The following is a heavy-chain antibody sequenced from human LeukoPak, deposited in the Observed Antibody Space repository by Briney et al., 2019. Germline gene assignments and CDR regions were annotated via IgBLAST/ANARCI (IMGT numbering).Heavy chain of an antibody. J-gene: IGHJ5*02. CDR1: GFTFSDYY. CDR2: ISSSGSTI. Sequence: TGGSLRLSCAASGFTFSDYYMIWIRQAPGKGLEWVSYISSSGSTIYYADSVKGRFTISRDNAKNSLYLQMNSLRAEDTAVYYCARDLRTKDQLLCGPRFDPWGQGTLVTVSS. V-gene: IGHV3-11*01. CDR3: ARDLRTKDQLLCGPRFDP. D-gene: IGHD2-2*01.